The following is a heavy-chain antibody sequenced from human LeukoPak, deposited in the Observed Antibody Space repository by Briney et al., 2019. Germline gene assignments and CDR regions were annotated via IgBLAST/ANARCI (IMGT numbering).Heavy chain of an antibody. Sequence: GGSLRLSCAASGFTVSSHIMNWVRQAPGNGLEWVSSITGSTGYIFYADSVKGRFTISRDNAKNSLYLQMNSLRAEDTAVYYCAGRFCSVGACYYFDYWGQGTLVTVSS. D-gene: IGHD2-15*01. V-gene: IGHV3-21*01. J-gene: IGHJ4*02. CDR2: ITGSTGYI. CDR3: AGRFCSVGACYYFDY. CDR1: GFTVSSHI.